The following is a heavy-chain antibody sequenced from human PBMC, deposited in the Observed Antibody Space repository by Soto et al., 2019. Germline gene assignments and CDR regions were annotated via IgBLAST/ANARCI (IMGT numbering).Heavy chain of an antibody. CDR3: ERHFSNAWYFQH. J-gene: IGHJ1*01. D-gene: IGHD6-19*01. V-gene: IGHV4-39*01. Sequence: QLQLQESGPGLVKPSETLSLTCTVSGDSISSSNYFWGWFRQPPGKGLEWIGSFHHSGSAYYTPSLKSRVTIVEDTSKNQFSLNLRSVTAADSAVYYCERHFSNAWYFQHWGQGTRVTVSS. CDR2: FHHSGSA. CDR1: GDSISSSNYF.